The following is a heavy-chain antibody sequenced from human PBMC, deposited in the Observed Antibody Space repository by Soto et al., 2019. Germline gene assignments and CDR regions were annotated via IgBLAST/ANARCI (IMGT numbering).Heavy chain of an antibody. Sequence: SETLSLTCTVSGDSMISGTNYWGWIRQPPGKGLEWIGCVFYTGDTYYNPSLTSRVTISVDTAKNQFSLTLTSVTAADTAVYYCVRRGGYGSSWFDAWGQGTLGTVS. D-gene: IGHD6-25*01. CDR2: VFYTGDT. J-gene: IGHJ5*02. CDR1: GDSMISGTNY. V-gene: IGHV4-39*01. CDR3: VRRGGYGSSWFDA.